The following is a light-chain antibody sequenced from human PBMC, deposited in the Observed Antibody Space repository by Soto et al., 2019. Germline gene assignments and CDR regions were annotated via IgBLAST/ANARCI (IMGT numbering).Light chain of an antibody. CDR3: QQHNNWPLT. CDR1: QSVSRY. Sequence: EIVLTQSPGTLSLSPGERATLSCRASQSVSRYLAWYQHKPGQAPRLLIYDTSNRATGIPARFSGSGSGTDFTLTISSLEPEDFAVYYCQQHNNWPLTFGGGTKVDIK. J-gene: IGKJ4*01. V-gene: IGKV3-11*01. CDR2: DTS.